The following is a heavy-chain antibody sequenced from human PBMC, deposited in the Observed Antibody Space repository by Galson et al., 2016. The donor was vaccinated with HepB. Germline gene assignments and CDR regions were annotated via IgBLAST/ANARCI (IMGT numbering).Heavy chain of an antibody. V-gene: IGHV3-30*03. J-gene: IGHJ2*01. Sequence: SLRLSCAASGFTFTTYGMHWVRQAPGKGLEWVAVISYDGSNIYYADSVKGRFTISRDNSKDTLYLQMNSLRAEDTAIYYCAGAYYYDTSGHYVGVNWYLDLWGRGTLVTVSS. CDR3: AGAYYYDTSGHYVGVNWYLDL. D-gene: IGHD3-22*01. CDR1: GFTFTTYG. CDR2: ISYDGSNI.